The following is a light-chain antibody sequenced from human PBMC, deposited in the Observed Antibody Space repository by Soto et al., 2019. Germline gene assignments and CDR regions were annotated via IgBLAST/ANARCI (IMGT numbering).Light chain of an antibody. J-gene: IGLJ1*01. CDR2: EVS. Sequence: QSALTQPASVSGSPGQAITISCSGSSSDVGAHNFVSWYQHHPGKAPKLMIYEVSNRPSGVSNRFSGSKSGNTASLTISGLQAEDEADYYCNSYTSSNTYVFGSGTKLTAL. CDR3: NSYTSSNTYV. CDR1: SSDVGAHNF. V-gene: IGLV2-14*01.